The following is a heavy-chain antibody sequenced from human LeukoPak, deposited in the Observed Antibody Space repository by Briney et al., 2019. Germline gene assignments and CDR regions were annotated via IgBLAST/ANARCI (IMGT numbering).Heavy chain of an antibody. Sequence: ASVKVSCKASGYTFTGYYMHWVRQAPGQGLEWMGWINPNSGGTNYAQKFQGRVTMTRDMSISTAYMELSRLRSDDTAVYYCARDSDYGSGEYLTYYYYYYGMDVWGQGTTVTVSS. V-gene: IGHV1-2*02. D-gene: IGHD3-10*01. CDR3: ARDSDYGSGEYLTYYYYYYGMDV. CDR1: GYTFTGYY. CDR2: INPNSGGT. J-gene: IGHJ6*02.